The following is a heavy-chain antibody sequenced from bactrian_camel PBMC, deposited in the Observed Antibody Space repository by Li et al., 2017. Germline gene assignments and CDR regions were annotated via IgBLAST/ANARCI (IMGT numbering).Heavy chain of an antibody. V-gene: IGHV3S5*01. D-gene: IGHD6*01. CDR1: RFFAC. Sequence: HVQLVESGGGLVRAGGSLTLYCEASRFFACMGWFRQAPGKGLEWMSGISSVGTWTKYVDSVKGRFTISRDSAKNTVYLQMNNLQPEDTATYYCAEGRGSRGEHCYSLNYWGQGTQVTV. CDR3: AEGRGSRGEHCYSLNY. CDR2: ISSVGTWT. J-gene: IGHJ4*01.